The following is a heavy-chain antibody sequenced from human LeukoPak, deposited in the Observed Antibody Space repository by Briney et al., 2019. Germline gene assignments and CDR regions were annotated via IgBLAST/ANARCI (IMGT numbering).Heavy chain of an antibody. V-gene: IGHV4-34*01. J-gene: IGHJ4*02. Sequence: SETLSLTCAVYGGSFSGYYWSWIRQPPGKGLEWIGEINHSGSTNYNPSLKSRVTISVDTSKNQFSLKLSSVTAADTAVYYCARRLSSGLPFDYWGQGTLVTVSS. CDR3: ARRLSSGLPFDY. CDR2: INHSGST. D-gene: IGHD3-22*01. CDR1: GGSFSGYY.